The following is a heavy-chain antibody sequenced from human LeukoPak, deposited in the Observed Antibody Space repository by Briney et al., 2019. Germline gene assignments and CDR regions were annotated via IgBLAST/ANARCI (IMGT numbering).Heavy chain of an antibody. CDR1: GYSFTYW. CDR3: ARLSAVPRGEFDY. Sequence: GESLQISCQGSGYSFTYWIGWVRQMPGKGLEWMGIIYSGDSHTKYSPSFQGRVTISADKSISTAYLQWSSLEASDTAMYYCARLSAVPRGEFDYWGQGTLVTVSS. D-gene: IGHD3-16*01. J-gene: IGHJ4*02. CDR2: IYSGDSHT. V-gene: IGHV5-51*01.